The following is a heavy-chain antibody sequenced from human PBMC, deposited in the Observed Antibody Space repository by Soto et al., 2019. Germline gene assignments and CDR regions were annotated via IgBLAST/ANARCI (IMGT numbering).Heavy chain of an antibody. J-gene: IGHJ4*02. CDR3: ARWLVPVRGVLITGFDY. CDR2: INHSGST. D-gene: IGHD3-10*01. CDR1: GGSFSGYY. V-gene: IGHV4-34*01. Sequence: PSETLSLTCAVYGGSFSGYYWSWIRQPPGKGLEWIGEINHSGSTNYNPSLKSRVTISVDTSKNQFSLKLSSVTAADTAVYYCARWLVPVRGVLITGFDYWGPGTLVTVSS.